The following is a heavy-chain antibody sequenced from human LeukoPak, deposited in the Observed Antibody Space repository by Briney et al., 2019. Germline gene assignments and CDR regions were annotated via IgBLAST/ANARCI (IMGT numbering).Heavy chain of an antibody. CDR2: INHSGST. J-gene: IGHJ5*02. Sequence: SETLSLTCAVYGGSFSGYYWSWIRQPPGKGLEWIGEINHSGSTNYNPSLKSRVTISVDTSKNQFSLKLSSVTAADTAVYYCARGRLPPYSSNRSWPFDPWGQGTLVTVSS. CDR3: ARGRLPPYSSNRSWPFDP. D-gene: IGHD6-13*01. V-gene: IGHV4-34*01. CDR1: GGSFSGYY.